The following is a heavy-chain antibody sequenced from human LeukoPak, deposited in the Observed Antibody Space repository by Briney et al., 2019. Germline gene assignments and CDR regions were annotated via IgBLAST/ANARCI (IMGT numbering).Heavy chain of an antibody. V-gene: IGHV1-69*05. CDR3: ARDRLGAGYSYGYNWFDP. CDR2: SIPIFGTA. D-gene: IGHD5-18*01. CDR1: VGTFSSYA. J-gene: IGHJ5*02. Sequence: SVKVSCKASVGTFSSYAISWVRQAPGQGLEWMGGSIPIFGTANYAQKFQGRVTITTDESTSTAYMELSSLRSEDTAVYYCARDRLGAGYSYGYNWFDPWGQGTLVTVSS.